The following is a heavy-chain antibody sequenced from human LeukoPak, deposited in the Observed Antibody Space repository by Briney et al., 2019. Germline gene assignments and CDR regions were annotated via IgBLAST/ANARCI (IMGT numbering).Heavy chain of an antibody. CDR2: LNPGGGRT. Sequence: ASVKVSCKAFGYTFTSHYMHWVRQAPGQGLEWMGILNPGGGRTTYAQKFKGRVTMTRDTSTSTVYMELSSLRSEDTAVYYCARDLIVDTVMGLFDYWGQGTLVTVSS. V-gene: IGHV1-46*01. D-gene: IGHD5-18*01. J-gene: IGHJ4*02. CDR3: ARDLIVDTVMGLFDY. CDR1: GYTFTSHY.